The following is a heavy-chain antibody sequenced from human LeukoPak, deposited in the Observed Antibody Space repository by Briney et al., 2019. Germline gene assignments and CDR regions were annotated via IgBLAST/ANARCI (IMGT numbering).Heavy chain of an antibody. D-gene: IGHD6-13*01. CDR2: ISSSSSYI. Sequence: GGSLRLSCAASGFTFSSYSMNWVRQAPGKGLEWVSSISSSSSYIYYADSVKGRFTISRDNAKNSLYLQINSLRDEETAVYYCPRADPEEIAAAGVSWFDPWGQGTLVTVSS. V-gene: IGHV3-21*03. CDR1: GFTFSSYS. J-gene: IGHJ5*02. CDR3: PRADPEEIAAAGVSWFDP.